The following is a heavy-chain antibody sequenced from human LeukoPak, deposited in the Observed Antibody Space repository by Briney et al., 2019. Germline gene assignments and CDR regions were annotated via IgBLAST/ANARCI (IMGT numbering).Heavy chain of an antibody. D-gene: IGHD5-24*01. V-gene: IGHV3-53*01. CDR2: IFSNGDT. CDR3: TRDQMNY. Sequence: GGSLRLSCTASEFTVSRNYMLWVRQAPGKGLEWVSLIFSNGDTHYANSVKGRFTISRDTSKNTVSLQMNSLRVEDTAMYYCTRDQMNYWGQGTLVTVSS. J-gene: IGHJ4*02. CDR1: EFTVSRNY.